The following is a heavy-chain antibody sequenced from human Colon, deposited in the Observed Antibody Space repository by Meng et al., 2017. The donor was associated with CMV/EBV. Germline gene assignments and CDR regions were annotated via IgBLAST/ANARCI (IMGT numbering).Heavy chain of an antibody. V-gene: IGHV4-59*12. J-gene: IGHJ4*02. CDR2: TYYGGST. Sequence: ESLKISCAASGFTFSSFEMKWVRQAPGKGLEWIGNTYYGGSTYYNPSLSSRVSISVDTSKDQFSLKLNSVTAADTAVYYCARGVHGRYCPGTCYPVDYWGQGTLVTVSS. D-gene: IGHD2-8*02. CDR1: GFTFSSFE. CDR3: ARGVHGRYCPGTCYPVDY.